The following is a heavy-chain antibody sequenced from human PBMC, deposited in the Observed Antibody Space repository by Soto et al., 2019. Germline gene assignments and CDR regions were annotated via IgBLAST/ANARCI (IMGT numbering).Heavy chain of an antibody. CDR3: ARGKYSSSWYGGLYYYYYGMDV. D-gene: IGHD6-13*01. V-gene: IGHV4-34*01. CDR1: GGSFSGYY. J-gene: IGHJ6*02. CDR2: INHSGST. Sequence: SETLSLTCAVYGGSFSGYYWIWIRQPPGKGLEWIGEINHSGSTNYNPSLKSRVTISVDTSKNQFSLKLSSVTAADTAVYYCARGKYSSSWYGGLYYYYYGMDVWGQGTTVTVSS.